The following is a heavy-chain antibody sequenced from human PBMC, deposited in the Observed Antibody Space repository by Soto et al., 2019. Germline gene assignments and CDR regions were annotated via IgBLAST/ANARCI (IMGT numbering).Heavy chain of an antibody. CDR1: GFTFSSYW. CDR3: ARVQLGIFFY. CDR2: IKPDGSQK. D-gene: IGHD1-1*01. V-gene: IGHV3-7*04. Sequence: PGGSLRLSCAASGFTFSSYWMSWVRQAPGKGLEWVANIKPDGSQKWYVDSVKGRFTISRDNAKKSLYLQMNSLRAEDTAVYYCARVQLGIFFYWGRGTLVTVSS. J-gene: IGHJ4*02.